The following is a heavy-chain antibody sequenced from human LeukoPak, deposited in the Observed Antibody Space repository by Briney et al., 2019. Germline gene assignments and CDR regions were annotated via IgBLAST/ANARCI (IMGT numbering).Heavy chain of an antibody. J-gene: IGHJ4*02. CDR3: ARVTTNGYFEY. CDR2: IKFDESEK. Sequence: PGGSLRFSCAASGFTFSDYWMSWVRQAPGKGLEWVASIKFDESEKHYMDSVKGRFTISRDSAKSSLYLQMNSLRAEDTAVYFCARVTTNGYFEYWGQGSLVTVSP. V-gene: IGHV3-7*04. CDR1: GFTFSDYW. D-gene: IGHD1-1*01.